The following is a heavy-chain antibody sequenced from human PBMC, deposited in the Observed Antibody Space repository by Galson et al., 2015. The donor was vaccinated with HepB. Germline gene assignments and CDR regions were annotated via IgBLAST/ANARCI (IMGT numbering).Heavy chain of an antibody. V-gene: IGHV3-30*18. CDR1: GFTFDNYG. Sequence: SLRLSCAASGFTFDNYGMHWVRQAPGKGLEWVAVITYDGIDEHYGSSVRGRFTISRDNSNNMVYLQMNGLRTEDTATYYCAKDQSYYEDSSGFDCWGQGTLVAVSS. J-gene: IGHJ4*02. CDR3: AKDQSYYEDSSGFDC. D-gene: IGHD3-22*01. CDR2: ITYDGIDE.